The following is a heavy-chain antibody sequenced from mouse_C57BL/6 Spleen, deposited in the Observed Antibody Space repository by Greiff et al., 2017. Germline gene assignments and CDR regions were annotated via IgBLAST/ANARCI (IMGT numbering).Heavy chain of an antibody. J-gene: IGHJ4*01. CDR2: IHPNSGST. CDR1: GYTFTSYW. D-gene: IGHD1-1*01. V-gene: IGHV1-64*01. CDR3: ARYYGSSYFSMDY. Sequence: QVQLQQPGAELVKPGASVKLSCKASGYTFTSYWMHWVKQRPGQGLEWIGMIHPNSGSTNYNEKFKSKATLTADKSSSTAYMQLSSLTSEDSAVYYCARYYGSSYFSMDYWGQGTSVTVSS.